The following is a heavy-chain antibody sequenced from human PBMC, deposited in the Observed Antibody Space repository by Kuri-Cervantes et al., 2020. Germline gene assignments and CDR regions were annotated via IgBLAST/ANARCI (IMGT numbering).Heavy chain of an antibody. Sequence: GGSLRLSCKASGYSFSNYWIGWVRQMPGKGLEWIGIIYPGDSDTRYSPSFQGQVTISADKSITTAYLQWSSLKASDTAMYYCARHVNSRQCSTSPGGAIDYWGQGTLVTVSS. V-gene: IGHV5-51*01. CDR1: GYSFSNYW. CDR2: IYPGDSDT. J-gene: IGHJ4*02. CDR3: ARHVNSRQCSTSPGGAIDY. D-gene: IGHD2-2*01.